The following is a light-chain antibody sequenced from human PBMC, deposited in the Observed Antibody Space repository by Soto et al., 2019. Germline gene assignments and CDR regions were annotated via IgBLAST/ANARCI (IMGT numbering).Light chain of an antibody. V-gene: IGLV1-47*01. CDR1: SSNIGNNY. CDR3: AAWDDSLSGPV. Sequence: QSVLTQSPSASGTPGQRVTISCSGSSSNIGNNYVYWYQQVPGTAPKLLISRNDERPSGVPDRFSGSKSGTSGSLAISGLRSEDEADYYCAAWDDSLSGPVFGGGTKLTVL. J-gene: IGLJ2*01. CDR2: RND.